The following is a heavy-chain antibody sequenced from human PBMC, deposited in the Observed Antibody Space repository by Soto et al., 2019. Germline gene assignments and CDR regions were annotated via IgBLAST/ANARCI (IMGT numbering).Heavy chain of an antibody. CDR1: GDSVSSNSAA. V-gene: IGHV6-1*01. CDR3: ARAKPLDMIVVHAFDI. J-gene: IGHJ3*02. Sequence: PSQTLSLTCAISGDSVSSNSAAWNWIRQSPSRGLEWLGRTYYRSKWYNDYAISVKSRITINPDTSKNQFSLQLNSVTPEDTAVYYCARAKPLDMIVVHAFDIWGQGTMVTVSS. D-gene: IGHD3-22*01. CDR2: TYYRSKWYN.